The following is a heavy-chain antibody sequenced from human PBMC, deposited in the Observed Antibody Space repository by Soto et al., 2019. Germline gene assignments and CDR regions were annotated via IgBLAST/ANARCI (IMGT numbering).Heavy chain of an antibody. J-gene: IGHJ6*02. CDR2: IYYSGST. V-gene: IGHV4-59*12. CDR3: ARLVPAATRYYYGMDV. D-gene: IGHD2-2*01. Sequence: PSETLSLTCTVSGGSISSYYWSWIRQPPGKGLEWIGYIYYSGSTNYNPSLKSRVTISVDTSKNQFSLKLSSVTAADTAVYYCARLVPAATRYYYGMDVWGQGTTVTVSS. CDR1: GGSISSYY.